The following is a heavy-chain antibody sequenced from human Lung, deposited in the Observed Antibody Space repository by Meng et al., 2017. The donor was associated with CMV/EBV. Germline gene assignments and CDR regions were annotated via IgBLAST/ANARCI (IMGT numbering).Heavy chain of an antibody. Sequence: WAAVGFTFSSYAMHWVRQAPGKGLEWVAVISYDGSNKYYADSVKGRFTISRDNSKNTLYLQMNNLRAEDTAVYYCARGWGLYSWFDPWGQGTLVTVSS. J-gene: IGHJ5*02. CDR1: GFTFSSYA. D-gene: IGHD3-16*01. CDR3: ARGWGLYSWFDP. V-gene: IGHV3-30-3*01. CDR2: ISYDGSNK.